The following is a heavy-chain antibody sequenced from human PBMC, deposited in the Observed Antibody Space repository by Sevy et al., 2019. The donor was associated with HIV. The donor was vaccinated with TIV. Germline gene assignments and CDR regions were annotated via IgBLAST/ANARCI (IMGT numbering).Heavy chain of an antibody. CDR2: ISWNSGSI. CDR1: GFTFDDYA. CDR3: AKDIGYTYDSEDYFDY. D-gene: IGHD3-22*01. Sequence: GGSLRLSCAASGFTFDDYAMHWVRQAPGKGLEWVSGISWNSGSIGYADSVKGRFTISRDNAKNSLYLQMNSLRAEDTALYYCAKDIGYTYDSEDYFDYWGQGTLVTVSS. V-gene: IGHV3-9*01. J-gene: IGHJ4*02.